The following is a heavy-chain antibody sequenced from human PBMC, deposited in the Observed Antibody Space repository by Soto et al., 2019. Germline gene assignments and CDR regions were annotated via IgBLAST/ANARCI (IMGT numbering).Heavy chain of an antibody. J-gene: IGHJ5*02. CDR3: ARDALHYSSSWWAHWFDP. CDR2: IWYDGSNK. D-gene: IGHD6-13*01. V-gene: IGHV3-33*01. Sequence: PGGSLRLSCAASGFTFSSYGMHWVRQAPGKGLEWVAVIWYDGSNKYYADSVKGRFTISRDNSKNTLYLQMNSLRAEDTAVYYCARDALHYSSSWWAHWFDPWGQGTLVTVSS. CDR1: GFTFSSYG.